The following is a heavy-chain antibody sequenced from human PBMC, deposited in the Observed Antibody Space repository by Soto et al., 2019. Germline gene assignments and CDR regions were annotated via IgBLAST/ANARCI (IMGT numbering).Heavy chain of an antibody. CDR1: GGSFSGYY. D-gene: IGHD3-3*01. V-gene: IGHV4-34*01. Sequence: QVQLQQWGAGLLKPSETLSLTCAVYGGSFSGYYWSWIRQPPGKGLEWIGEINHSGSTNYNPSLKSRGTISVDTSKYQFSQKLSSVTAADTAVNYWARGDTMLGGDQRLNANWFDPWGQGTLVTAAS. J-gene: IGHJ5*02. CDR2: INHSGST. CDR3: ARGDTMLGGDQRLNANWFDP.